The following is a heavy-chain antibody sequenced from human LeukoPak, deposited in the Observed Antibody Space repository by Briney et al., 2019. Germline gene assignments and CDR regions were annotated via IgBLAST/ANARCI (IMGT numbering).Heavy chain of an antibody. CDR3: AKEAMTTVTTRGVYFDY. CDR1: GFTLRSYW. CDR2: IKQDGSEK. V-gene: IGHV3-7*03. D-gene: IGHD4-17*01. J-gene: IGHJ4*02. Sequence: PGGSLRLSCAASGFTLRSYWMNWVRQAPGKGPEWVANIKQDGSEKNYVDSVKGRFTIARDNAKNSLYLQMNSLRAEDTAVYYCAKEAMTTVTTRGVYFDYWGQGTLVTVSS.